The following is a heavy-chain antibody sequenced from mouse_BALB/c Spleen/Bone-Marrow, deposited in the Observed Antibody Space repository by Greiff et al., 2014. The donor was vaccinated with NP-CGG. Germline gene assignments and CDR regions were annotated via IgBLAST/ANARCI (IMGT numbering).Heavy chain of an antibody. CDR3: TRPSFYYGSSYWYFGV. J-gene: IGHJ1*01. D-gene: IGHD1-1*01. V-gene: IGHV14-3*02. CDR2: IDPAIGDT. Sequence: VQLQQPGSELVKPGASVKLSCAASGFNIKDTYMHWVKQRPEQGLEWIGRIDPAIGDTKYDPKFQGKATITADTSSNTAYLQLSSLTSEDTAVYYCTRPSFYYGSSYWYFGVWGAGTTVTVSS. CDR1: GFNIKDTY.